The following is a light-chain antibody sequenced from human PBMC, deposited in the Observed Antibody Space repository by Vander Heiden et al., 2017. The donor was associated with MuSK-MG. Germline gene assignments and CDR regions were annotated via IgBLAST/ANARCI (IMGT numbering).Light chain of an antibody. CDR2: DNN. Sequence: QSVLTPPPSVSSAPGQKVTISYSGSSSNYVSWYQQRPGTAPKLLMVDNNKRPAGIPDRVSGVKSGTQATLGTTGLQTGDEVDDYCGTSVSSMSVVGFGGGTKMTVL. V-gene: IGLV1-51*01. CDR3: GTSVSSMSVVG. CDR1: SSNY. J-gene: IGLJ2*01.